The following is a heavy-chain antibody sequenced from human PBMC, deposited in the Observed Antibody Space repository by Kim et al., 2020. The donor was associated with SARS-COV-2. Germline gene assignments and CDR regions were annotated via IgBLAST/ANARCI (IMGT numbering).Heavy chain of an antibody. CDR3: AGVLWFGELSHYYFDY. Sequence: KFQGRVTMTRDTSISTAYMELSRLRSDDTAVYYCAGVLWFGELSHYYFDYWGQGTLVTVSS. J-gene: IGHJ4*02. V-gene: IGHV1-2*02. D-gene: IGHD3-10*01.